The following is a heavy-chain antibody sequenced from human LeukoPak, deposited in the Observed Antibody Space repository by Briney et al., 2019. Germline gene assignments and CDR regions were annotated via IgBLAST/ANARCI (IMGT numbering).Heavy chain of an antibody. D-gene: IGHD1-1*01. Sequence: SQTLPPPSAIFGDSVISGCASWNWIRQSPSRGLEWLGRTYYRSKWYNDYAVSVKSRITINPDTSKNRFSLQLNSVTPEDTAVYYRARRPGIRLLWRRGTLVTVSS. J-gene: IGHJ4*02. V-gene: IGHV6-1*01. CDR2: TYYRSKWYN. CDR3: ARRPGIRLL. CDR1: GDSVISGCAS.